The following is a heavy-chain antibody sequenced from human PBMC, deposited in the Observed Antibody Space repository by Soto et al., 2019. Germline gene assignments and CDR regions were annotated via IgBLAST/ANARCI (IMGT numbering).Heavy chain of an antibody. D-gene: IGHD6-19*01. CDR2: ISSSSSYI. CDR3: ARGGQWLVRGDYFDY. V-gene: IGHV3-21*01. J-gene: IGHJ4*02. Sequence: PGGSLRLSCAASGFTFSSYSMNWVRQAPGKGLEWVSSISSSSSYIYYADSVKGRFTISRDNAKNSLYLQMNSLRAEDTAVYYCARGGQWLVRGDYFDYWGQGTLVTVSS. CDR1: GFTFSSYS.